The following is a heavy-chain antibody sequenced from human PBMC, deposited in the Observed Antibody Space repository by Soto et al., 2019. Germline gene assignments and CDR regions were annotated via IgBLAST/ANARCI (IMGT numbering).Heavy chain of an antibody. CDR3: ARAPSISWYPPYFDY. D-gene: IGHD6-13*01. J-gene: IGHJ4*02. CDR2: IHPSGST. V-gene: IGHV1-46*01. Sequence: ASVKVSCKASGYTFTSYYMHWVRQAPGQGLEWVGMIHPSGSTSYTQKFQDRVTMTRDTSTSTVYMELSSLRSEDTAVYSCARAPSISWYPPYFDYWGQGTLVTGSS. CDR1: GYTFTSYY.